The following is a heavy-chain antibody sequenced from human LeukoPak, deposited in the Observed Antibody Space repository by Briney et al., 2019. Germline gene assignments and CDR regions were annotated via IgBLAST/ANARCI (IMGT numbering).Heavy chain of an antibody. CDR3: AKSNGGYGGLDY. V-gene: IGHV3-23*01. CDR1: GFTFSNYA. CDR2: ISGSGGST. J-gene: IGHJ4*02. D-gene: IGHD5-12*01. Sequence: GGSLRLSCVGSGFTFSNYAMTWVRQAPGKGLEWVSAISGSGGSTHYAASVRGRFSSSKDNSKNTLYLQMNSLRVEDTAIYYCAKSNGGYGGLDYWGQGSLVTVSS.